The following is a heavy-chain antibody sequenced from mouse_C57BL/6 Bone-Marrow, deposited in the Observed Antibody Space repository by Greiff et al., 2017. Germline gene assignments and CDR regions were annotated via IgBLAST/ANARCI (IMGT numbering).Heavy chain of an antibody. V-gene: IGHV5-4*01. CDR3: ARDRDWDVWFAY. Sequence: DVHLVESGGGLVKPGGSLKLSCAASGFTFSSYAMSWVRQTPEKRLEWVATISDGGSYTYYPDNVKGRFTISRDNAKNNLYLQMSHLKSEDTAMYYCARDRDWDVWFAYWGQGTLVTVSA. CDR1: GFTFSSYA. D-gene: IGHD4-1*01. J-gene: IGHJ3*01. CDR2: ISDGGSYT.